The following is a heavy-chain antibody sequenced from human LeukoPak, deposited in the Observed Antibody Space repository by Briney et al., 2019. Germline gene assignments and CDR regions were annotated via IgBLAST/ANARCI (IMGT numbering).Heavy chain of an antibody. Sequence: SETLSLTCTVSGDSISSGAYSWSWIRQHPGKGLEWIGYIYYSGSTYYNPSLKSRVTISVDTPKNQFSLKLTSVTAADTAVYYCARDPGYCRSTTCYGGAFNIWGQGTMVTVSS. J-gene: IGHJ3*02. CDR3: ARDPGYCRSTTCYGGAFNI. V-gene: IGHV4-31*03. CDR2: IYYSGST. D-gene: IGHD2-2*01. CDR1: GDSISSGAYS.